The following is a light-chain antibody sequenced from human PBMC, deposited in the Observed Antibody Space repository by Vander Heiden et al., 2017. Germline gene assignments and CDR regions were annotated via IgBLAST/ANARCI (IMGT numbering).Light chain of an antibody. CDR2: AAS. Sequence: DIQMTQSPSSLSASVGDRVTITCRASQSISSYLNWYQQKPGKAPKLLIYAASSLQSGVPSRFSGSGYGTDFTLTISSRQPEDFASYYCQQIDSNLSSTFGQGTKLXIK. V-gene: IGKV1-39*01. CDR3: QQIDSNLSST. CDR1: QSISSY. J-gene: IGKJ2*01.